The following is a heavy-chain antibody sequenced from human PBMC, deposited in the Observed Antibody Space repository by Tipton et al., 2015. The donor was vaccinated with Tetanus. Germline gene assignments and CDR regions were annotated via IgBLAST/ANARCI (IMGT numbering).Heavy chain of an antibody. Sequence: TLSLTCAVSGGSISSNYWWSWVRQSPGTGLEWIGEISHNGSTNYNPSLKSRVTISVDKSKNQFSLRLGSVTAADTAMYYCAREPAATGTSLFDYWDQGALVTVSS. J-gene: IGHJ4*02. CDR1: GGSISSNYW. CDR2: ISHNGST. V-gene: IGHV4-4*02. CDR3: AREPAATGTSLFDY. D-gene: IGHD6-13*01.